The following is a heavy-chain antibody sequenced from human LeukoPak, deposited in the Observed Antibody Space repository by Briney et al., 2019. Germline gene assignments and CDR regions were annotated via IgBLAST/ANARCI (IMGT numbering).Heavy chain of an antibody. V-gene: IGHV1-8*01. CDR2: MSPNSGNT. Sequence: ASVKVSCKTSGYTFISYDINWVRQATGQGLEWMGRMSPNSGNTGYAQKFQGRVTMTRDTSISTAYMELSGLISEDTAVYYCARGPPNWGYDYWGQGTLVTVSS. D-gene: IGHD7-27*01. J-gene: IGHJ4*02. CDR1: GYTFISYD. CDR3: ARGPPNWGYDY.